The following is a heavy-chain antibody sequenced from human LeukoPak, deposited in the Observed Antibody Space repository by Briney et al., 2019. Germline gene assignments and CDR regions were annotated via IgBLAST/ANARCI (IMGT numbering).Heavy chain of an antibody. D-gene: IGHD4-11*01. CDR3: ARGKRGYSNYLAVRDYYYYMDV. CDR2: IYYSGST. V-gene: IGHV4-39*01. Sequence: SETLSLTCTVSGGSISSSSYYWGWIRQPPGKGLEWIGSIYYSGSTYYNPSLKSRVTISVDTSKNQFSLKLSSVTAADTAVYYCARGKRGYSNYLAVRDYYYYMDVWGKGTTVTVSS. J-gene: IGHJ6*03. CDR1: GGSISSSSYY.